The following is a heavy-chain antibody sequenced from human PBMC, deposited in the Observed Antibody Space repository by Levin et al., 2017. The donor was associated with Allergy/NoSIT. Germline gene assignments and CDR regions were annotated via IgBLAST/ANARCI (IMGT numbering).Heavy chain of an antibody. J-gene: IGHJ4*02. V-gene: IGHV1-69*13. CDR2: IIPIFGTA. D-gene: IGHD5-12*01. Sequence: GASVKVSCKASGGTFSSYAISWVRQAPGQGLEWMGGIIPIFGTANYAQKFQGRVTITADESTSTAYMELSSLRSEDTAVYYCATPTSGYDYTTIWYYFDYWGQGTLVTVSS. CDR1: GGTFSSYA. CDR3: ATPTSGYDYTTIWYYFDY.